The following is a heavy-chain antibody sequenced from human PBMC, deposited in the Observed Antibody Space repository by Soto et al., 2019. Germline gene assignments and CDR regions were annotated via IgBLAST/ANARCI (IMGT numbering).Heavy chain of an antibody. V-gene: IGHV3-21*01. CDR1: EFTFSRYS. CDR2: ISSSSSYI. Sequence: GGSVRLSCAASEFTFSRYSMNWVRQALGKGLEWVSSISSSSSYIYYADSVKGRFTISRDNAKNSLYLEMNSVRADDTAVFYCARGRGEAYYYYYMDVWGKGTTVTVSS. CDR3: ARGRGEAYYYYYMDV. J-gene: IGHJ6*03. D-gene: IGHD3-16*01.